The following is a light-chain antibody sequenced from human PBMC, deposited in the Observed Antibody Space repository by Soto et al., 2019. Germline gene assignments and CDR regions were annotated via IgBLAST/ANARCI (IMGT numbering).Light chain of an antibody. CDR2: SNN. CDR1: SSNIGSNT. Sequence: QSVLTQPPSASGTPGQRVTISCSGSSSNIGSNTVNWYQQLPGTAPKLLIYSNNQRPSGVPDRFSGSKSGTSASLAISGLQPEDEADYYWAAWDDSLNGWVFGGGTKLTVL. V-gene: IGLV1-44*01. J-gene: IGLJ3*02. CDR3: AAWDDSLNGWV.